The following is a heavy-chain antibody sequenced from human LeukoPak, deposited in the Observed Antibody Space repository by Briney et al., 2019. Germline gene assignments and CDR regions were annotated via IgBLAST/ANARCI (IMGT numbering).Heavy chain of an antibody. CDR1: GFTFNSYA. CDR3: AKGLRGRYDY. Sequence: PGGSLRLSCAASGFTFNSYAMAWVRQAPEKGLEWVSSITDNGISTYYADSVKGRFTISRDNSKNTLFLQMNSLRAEDTAVYFCAKGLRGRYDYWGQGTLVTVSS. D-gene: IGHD1-26*01. V-gene: IGHV3-23*01. CDR2: ITDNGIST. J-gene: IGHJ4*02.